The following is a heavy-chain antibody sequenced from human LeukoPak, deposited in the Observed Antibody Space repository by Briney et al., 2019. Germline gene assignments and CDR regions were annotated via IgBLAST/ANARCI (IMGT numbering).Heavy chain of an antibody. V-gene: IGHV3-7*01. CDR3: AREFSGDYVPYYYYGMDV. J-gene: IGHJ6*02. CDR2: IKQDGGEK. CDR1: GFTFSRYW. D-gene: IGHD4-17*01. Sequence: PGGSLRLSCAASGFTFSRYWMSWVRQVPRKGLEWVANIKQDGGEKYYVDSVKGRFTISRDNAMNSLYLQMNSLRAEDTAVYYCAREFSGDYVPYYYYGMDVWGQGTTVTVSS.